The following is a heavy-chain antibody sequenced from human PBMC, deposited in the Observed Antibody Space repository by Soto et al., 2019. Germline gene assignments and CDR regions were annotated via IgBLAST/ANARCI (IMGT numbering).Heavy chain of an antibody. CDR2: IYSGGST. Sequence: PGGSLRLSCAASGFTVSSNYMSWVRQAPGKGLEWVSVIYSGGSTYYADSVKGRFTISRDNSKNTLYLQMNSLRAEDTAVYYCVTDAQNSEWLTLGYWGQGTLVTVSS. J-gene: IGHJ4*02. D-gene: IGHD3-9*01. CDR3: VTDAQNSEWLTLGY. CDR1: GFTVSSNY. V-gene: IGHV3-53*01.